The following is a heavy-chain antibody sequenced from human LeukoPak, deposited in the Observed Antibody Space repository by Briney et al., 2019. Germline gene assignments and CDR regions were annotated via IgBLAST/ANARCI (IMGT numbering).Heavy chain of an antibody. J-gene: IGHJ5*02. CDR3: ANTYALGNYYKGGFDP. Sequence: ASVKVSCKASEYTFIDYYMHWVRQAPGQGLEWMGWINPNSGGTNYAQNFQGRVTMTRDTSIRTVYMELSRLRSDDTAVYYCANTYALGNYYKGGFDPWGQGTLVTVSS. CDR1: EYTFIDYY. D-gene: IGHD3-10*01. V-gene: IGHV1-2*02. CDR2: INPNSGGT.